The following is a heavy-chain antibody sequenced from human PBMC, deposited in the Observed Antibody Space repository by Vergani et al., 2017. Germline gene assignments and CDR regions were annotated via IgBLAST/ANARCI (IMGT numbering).Heavy chain of an antibody. CDR1: GFTFSSYG. CDR2: IWYDGSNK. D-gene: IGHD3-10*01. CDR3: ARLPSHYYGSGA. J-gene: IGHJ4*02. V-gene: IGHV3-33*01. Sequence: QVQLVESGGGVVQPGRSLRLSCAASGFTFSSYGMHWVRQAPGKGLEWVAVIWYDGSNKYYADSVKGRFTISRDNSKNTLYLQMNSLRAEDTAVYYCARLPSHYYGSGAWGQGTLVTVSS.